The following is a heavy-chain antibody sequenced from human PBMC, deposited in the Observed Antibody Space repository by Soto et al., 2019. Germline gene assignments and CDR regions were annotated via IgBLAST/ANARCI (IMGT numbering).Heavy chain of an antibody. CDR2: INPNSGGT. D-gene: IGHD6-13*01. Sequence: ASVEVSCKXSGYTFTGYYMNWVRQAPGHVLEWMGWINPNSGGTNYAQKFQGWVTMTRDMSISTAYMELSRLRSDDTAVYYCPREGAVAAAGTYNWFDPWGQGTLVTVSS. V-gene: IGHV1-2*04. J-gene: IGHJ5*02. CDR3: PREGAVAAAGTYNWFDP. CDR1: GYTFTGYY.